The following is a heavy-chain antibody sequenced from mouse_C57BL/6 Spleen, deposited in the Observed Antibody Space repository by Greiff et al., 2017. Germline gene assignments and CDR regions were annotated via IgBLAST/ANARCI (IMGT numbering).Heavy chain of an antibody. CDR3: AGGSSYGWFAY. CDR2: IHPNSGST. J-gene: IGHJ3*01. D-gene: IGHD1-1*01. CDR1: GYTFTSYW. V-gene: IGHV1-64*01. Sequence: VQLQQSGAELVKPGASVKLSCKASGYTFTSYWMHWVKPRPGQGLEWIGMIHPNSGSTNYNEKFKSKATLTVDKSSSTAYMQLSSLTSEDSAVYYCAGGSSYGWFAYWGQGTLVTVSA.